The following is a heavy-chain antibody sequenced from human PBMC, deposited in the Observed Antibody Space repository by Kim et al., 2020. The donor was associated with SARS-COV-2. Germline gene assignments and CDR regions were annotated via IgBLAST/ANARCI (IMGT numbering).Heavy chain of an antibody. CDR2: ISYDGSNK. V-gene: IGHV3-33*05. J-gene: IGHJ6*01. CDR1: GFTFSSYG. CDR3: ARELAVAATTYYYYGMDV. Sequence: GGSLRLSCAASGFTFSSYGMHWVRQAPGKGLEWVAVISYDGSNKYYADSVKGRFTISRDNSKNTLYLQMNSLRAEDTAVYYCARELAVAATTYYYYGMDV. D-gene: IGHD6-19*01.